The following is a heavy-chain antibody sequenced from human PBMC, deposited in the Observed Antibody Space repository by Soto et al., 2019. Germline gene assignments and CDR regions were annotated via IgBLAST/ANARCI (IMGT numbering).Heavy chain of an antibody. D-gene: IGHD5-12*01. CDR2: INPNGGVT. CDR1: GDSVNDYY. V-gene: IGHV1-2*04. CDR3: ARESGGATATLDYYCFYMDV. J-gene: IGHJ6*03. Sequence: QVQLVQSGAEVRKPGASVTVSCRSAGDSVNDYYIHWVLQAPGQGFEWMGWINPNGGVTKYAQKFHGWVSMTRDTSIRPVYMLMSRLRSDDTADYYCARESGGATATLDYYCFYMDVWGTWTTVTVSS.